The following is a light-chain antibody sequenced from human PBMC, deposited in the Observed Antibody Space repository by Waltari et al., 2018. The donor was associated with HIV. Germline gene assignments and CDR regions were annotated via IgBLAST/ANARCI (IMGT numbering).Light chain of an antibody. CDR2: RSH. CDR1: SLHIGAGFN. J-gene: IGLJ2*01. CDR3: QSYDNTLSGSAV. Sequence: QSVLTQPPSVSGSLRQRVTLSCSGSSLHIGAGFNAPWYQQYPGTAPKLLIYRSHNRPSGVPDRFSGSKSGTSASRAITGLQSEDEADYYCQSYDNTLSGSAVFGGGTTLTVL. V-gene: IGLV1-40*01.